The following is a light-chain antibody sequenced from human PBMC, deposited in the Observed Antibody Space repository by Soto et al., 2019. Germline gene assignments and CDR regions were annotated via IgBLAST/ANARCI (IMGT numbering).Light chain of an antibody. CDR3: QQYNNWPRT. CDR2: GAS. V-gene: IGKV3-15*01. Sequence: EIVMKKSPATLSVSPGERATLSCRASQSVRSNLAWYQQKPGQAPRLLIYGASTRATGIPARFSGSGSGTEFTLTISILQYEDVAVYYCQQYNNWPRTFGQGTQVETK. J-gene: IGKJ1*01. CDR1: QSVRSN.